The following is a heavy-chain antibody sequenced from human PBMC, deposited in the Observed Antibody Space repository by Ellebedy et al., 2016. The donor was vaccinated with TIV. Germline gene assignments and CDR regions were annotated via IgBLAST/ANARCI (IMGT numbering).Heavy chain of an antibody. V-gene: IGHV4-59*02. CDR1: GASVIDFY. D-gene: IGHD3-9*01. CDR3: ASGHLPLNV. Sequence: SETLSLTXSVSGASVIDFYWSWIRQPPGKGLEYIGYIYYSGSTTYNPSLMSRVTMSLDTSKNQVSLRLNSVTAADTAVYYCASGHLPLNVWGQGTMVTVSS. J-gene: IGHJ3*01. CDR2: IYYSGST.